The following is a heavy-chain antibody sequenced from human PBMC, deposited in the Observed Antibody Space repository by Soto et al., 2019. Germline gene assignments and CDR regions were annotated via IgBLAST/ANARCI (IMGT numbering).Heavy chain of an antibody. V-gene: IGHV1-58*01. CDR1: GFTFTSSA. CDR3: AADGVYYDISTGRSQSFDY. CDR2: IVVGSGNT. J-gene: IGHJ4*02. D-gene: IGHD3-9*01. Sequence: ASVKVSCKASGFTFTSSAVQWVRQARGQRLEWIGWIVVGSGNTNYAQKFQERVTITRDMSTSTAYMELSSLRSEDTAMYYCAADGVYYDISTGRSQSFDYWGQGTLVTVSS.